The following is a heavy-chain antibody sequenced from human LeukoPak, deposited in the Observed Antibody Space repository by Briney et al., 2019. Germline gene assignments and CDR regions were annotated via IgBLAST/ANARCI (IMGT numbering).Heavy chain of an antibody. CDR2: LYTSGST. J-gene: IGHJ4*02. Sequence: SQTLSLTCTVSGGSISSGSYYWSWIRQPAGKGLEWIGRLYTSGSTNYNPSLKSRVTISVDTSKNQFSLKLSSVPAADPAVYYCARARDYWGQGTLVTVSS. V-gene: IGHV4-61*02. CDR3: ARARDY. CDR1: GGSISSGSYY.